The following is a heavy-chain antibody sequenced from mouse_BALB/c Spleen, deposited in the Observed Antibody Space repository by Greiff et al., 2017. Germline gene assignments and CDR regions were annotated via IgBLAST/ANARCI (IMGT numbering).Heavy chain of an antibody. Sequence: EVKLQESGPGLVKPSQSLSLTCTVTGYSITSDYAWNWIRQFPGNKLEWMGYISYSGSTSYNPSLKSRISITRDTSKNQFFLQLNSVTTEDTATYYCARSRHQGAMDYWGQGTSVTVSS. CDR3: ARSRHQGAMDY. CDR1: GYSITSDYA. D-gene: IGHD3-1*01. V-gene: IGHV3-2*02. CDR2: ISYSGST. J-gene: IGHJ4*01.